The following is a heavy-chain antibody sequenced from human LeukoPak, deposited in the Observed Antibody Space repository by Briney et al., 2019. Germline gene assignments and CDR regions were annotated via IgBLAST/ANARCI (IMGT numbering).Heavy chain of an antibody. Sequence: GGSLRLSCAASGFTFSSYWMTWFRQAPGRGLEWVANIKQDGSEKYYLDSVKGRFTISRDNAKNSLYLQMNGLRAEDTAVYYCARGGYYPEYWGQGTLVTVSS. CDR3: ARGGYYPEY. V-gene: IGHV3-7*01. CDR1: GFTFSSYW. J-gene: IGHJ4*02. CDR2: IKQDGSEK.